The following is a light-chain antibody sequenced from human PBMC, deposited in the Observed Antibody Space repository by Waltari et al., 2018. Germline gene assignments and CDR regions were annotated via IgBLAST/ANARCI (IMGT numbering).Light chain of an antibody. V-gene: IGKV3-15*01. Sequence: EIVMTQSPATLSVSPGERATHSCRASQSVSSNLAWYQQKPGQAPRLLIYGASTRATAIPARCSGSGSGTEFTLTISSLQSEDFAVYYCQQYNNWPPWTFGQGTKVEIK. J-gene: IGKJ1*01. CDR1: QSVSSN. CDR2: GAS. CDR3: QQYNNWPPWT.